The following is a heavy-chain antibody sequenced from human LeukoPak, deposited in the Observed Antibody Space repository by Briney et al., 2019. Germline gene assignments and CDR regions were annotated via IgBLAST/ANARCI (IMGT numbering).Heavy chain of an antibody. CDR2: IYYSGST. J-gene: IGHJ4*02. CDR3: ARGTYNSGWFDY. D-gene: IGHD6-19*01. CDR1: GGSISSYY. Sequence: SETLSLTCTVSGGSISSYYWSWIRQPPGKGLEWIGYIYYSGSTNYNPSLKSRVTISVDTSKNQFSLKLSSVTAADTAVYYCARGTYNSGWFDYWGQGTLVTVSS. V-gene: IGHV4-59*08.